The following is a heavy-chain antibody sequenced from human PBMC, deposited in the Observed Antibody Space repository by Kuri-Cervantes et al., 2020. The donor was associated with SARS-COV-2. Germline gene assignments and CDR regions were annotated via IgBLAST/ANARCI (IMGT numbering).Heavy chain of an antibody. D-gene: IGHD6-13*01. CDR2: INHSGST. J-gene: IGHJ6*02. CDR1: GGSFSGYY. Sequence: SETLSLTCAVYGGSFSGYYWSWIRQPPGKGPEWIGEINHSGSTNYNPSLKSRVTISVDTSKNQFSLKLSSVTAADTAVYYCARVRKQQLVGHYGMDVWGQGTAVTVSS. CDR3: ARVRKQQLVGHYGMDV. V-gene: IGHV4-34*01.